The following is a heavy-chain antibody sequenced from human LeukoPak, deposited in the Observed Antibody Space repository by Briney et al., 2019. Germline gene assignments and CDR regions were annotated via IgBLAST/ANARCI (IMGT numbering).Heavy chain of an antibody. J-gene: IGHJ4*02. CDR3: ARLSDSSGWGYFDY. CDR2: ISAYNDNT. Sequence: ASVKVSCKASGYTFTSYGISWVRQAPGQGLEWMGWISAYNDNTNYAQKLQGRVTMTTDTSTSTAYMELRSLRSDDTAVYYCARLSDSSGWGYFDYWGQGTLVTVSS. V-gene: IGHV1-18*04. D-gene: IGHD6-19*01. CDR1: GYTFTSYG.